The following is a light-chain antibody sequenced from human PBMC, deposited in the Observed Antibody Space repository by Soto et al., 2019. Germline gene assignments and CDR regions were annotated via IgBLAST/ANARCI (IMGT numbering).Light chain of an antibody. CDR1: QSVSSSY. CDR2: GAS. CDR3: QQYGSSPIT. J-gene: IGKJ5*01. Sequence: EIVLTQSPGTLSLSPGERATLSCRASQSVSSSYFAWYQQKPGQAPRLLFYGASSRATGIPDRFSGSGSGTDFPLTISRLEAEDFAVYYCQQYGSSPITFGQGTRLEIK. V-gene: IGKV3-20*01.